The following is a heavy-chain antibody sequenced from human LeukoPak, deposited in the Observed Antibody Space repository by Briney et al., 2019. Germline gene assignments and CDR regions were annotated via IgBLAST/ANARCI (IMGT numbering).Heavy chain of an antibody. J-gene: IGHJ4*02. V-gene: IGHV3-23*01. Sequence: GGSLRLSCAASGFTFSSYAMSWVRQAPGKGLEWVSAISGSGGSTYYADSVKGRFTISRDNSKNTLYLQMNSLRAEDTAVYYCAIDLTRTPPPNPFNWGQGTLVTVSS. D-gene: IGHD1-14*01. CDR2: ISGSGGST. CDR1: GFTFSSYA. CDR3: AIDLTRTPPPNPFN.